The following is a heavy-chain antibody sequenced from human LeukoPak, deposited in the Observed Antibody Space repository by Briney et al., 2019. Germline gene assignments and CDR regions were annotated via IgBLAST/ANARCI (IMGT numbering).Heavy chain of an antibody. D-gene: IGHD1-26*01. J-gene: IGHJ3*02. Sequence: GGSLRLSCAASGFTFSSYAMSWVRQAPGKGLEWVSAISGSGASTYYADSVKGRFTISRDNAKNSLYLQMNSLRAEDTAVYYCARSGSYYGAFDIWGQGTMVTVSS. CDR2: ISGSGAST. V-gene: IGHV3-23*01. CDR3: ARSGSYYGAFDI. CDR1: GFTFSSYA.